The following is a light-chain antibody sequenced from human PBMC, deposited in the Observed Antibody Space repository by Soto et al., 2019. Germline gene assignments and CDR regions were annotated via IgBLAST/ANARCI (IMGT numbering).Light chain of an antibody. Sequence: DIQMTQSPSTLSTSVGDRVTITCRASQTIYTWLAWYQHKPGKAPKLLIYRASILESGVPSRFSGSGHGTEFTLTITSLQPDDFATYYCQQYDSYSAFGQGTKVDIK. V-gene: IGKV1-5*03. CDR3: QQYDSYSA. CDR2: RAS. CDR1: QTIYTW. J-gene: IGKJ1*01.